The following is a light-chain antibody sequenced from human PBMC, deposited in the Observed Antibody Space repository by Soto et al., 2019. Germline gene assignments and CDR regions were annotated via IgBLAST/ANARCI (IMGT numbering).Light chain of an antibody. CDR2: EVS. Sequence: QSVLTQPASVSGSLGQSITISCSGTSSDVGGYSYVSWYQQHPGKAPKLMIFEVSNRPSGVSDRFSGSKSGNTASLTISGLQAEDEADYYCSSYTRSSSVVFGGGTKVTVL. CDR1: SSDVGGYSY. CDR3: SSYTRSSSVV. J-gene: IGLJ3*02. V-gene: IGLV2-14*01.